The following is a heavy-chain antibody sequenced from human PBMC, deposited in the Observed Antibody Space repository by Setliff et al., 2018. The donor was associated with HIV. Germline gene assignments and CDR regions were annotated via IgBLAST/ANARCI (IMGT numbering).Heavy chain of an antibody. V-gene: IGHV1-69*13. CDR1: GGTFSSFG. CDR3: ARDLGSSSWYPCFDY. J-gene: IGHJ4*02. D-gene: IGHD6-13*01. CDR2: ITPIFGTA. Sequence: SVKVFCKASGGTFSSFGISWVRQAPGQGLEWMGGITPIFGTANYAQKFQGRVTITADESTSTAYMELSSLRSEDTAVYYCARDLGSSSWYPCFDYWGQGTLVTVSS.